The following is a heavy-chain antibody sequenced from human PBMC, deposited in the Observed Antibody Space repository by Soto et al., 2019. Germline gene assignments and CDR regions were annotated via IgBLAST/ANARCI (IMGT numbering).Heavy chain of an antibody. Sequence: EVQLVESGGGLVQPGGSLRLSCAASGFTLSDHYIDWVRQAPGKGLEWVGRSKNKADSYTTEYAASVKGRFTISRDGSKNSLFLQMNSLKTEDTAVYYCTVWGSGNDFGAAWGQGILVTVSS. V-gene: IGHV3-72*01. CDR1: GFTLSDHY. D-gene: IGHD3-10*01. J-gene: IGHJ4*02. CDR3: TVWGSGNDFGAA. CDR2: SKNKADSYTT.